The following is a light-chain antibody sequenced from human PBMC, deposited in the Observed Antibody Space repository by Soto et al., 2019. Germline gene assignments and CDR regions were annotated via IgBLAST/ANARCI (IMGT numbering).Light chain of an antibody. CDR2: EVS. J-gene: IGLJ2*01. Sequence: QSALTQPASVSGSPGQSITISCTGTSSDVGGYNYVSWYQQHPGKAPKFLIYEVSNRPSGVSNRFSGSKSGNTASLTISGLQAEDEAHYYCSSYTTNSPPVVFGGGTKLTVL. CDR1: SSDVGGYNY. V-gene: IGLV2-14*01. CDR3: SSYTTNSPPVV.